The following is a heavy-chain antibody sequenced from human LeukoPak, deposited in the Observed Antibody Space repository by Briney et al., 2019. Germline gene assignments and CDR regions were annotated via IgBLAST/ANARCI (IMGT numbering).Heavy chain of an antibody. CDR2: ISAYNGNT. CDR1: DYTFTSYG. Sequence: ASVKVSCKASDYTFTSYGIIWVRQAPGQGLEWMGWISAYNGNTNYAQKLQGRVTMTTDTSTSTAYMELRSLRSDDTAVYYCARSSSVTLPGYYFDYWGQGTLVTVSS. V-gene: IGHV1-18*01. CDR3: ARSSSVTLPGYYFDY. J-gene: IGHJ4*02. D-gene: IGHD3-9*01.